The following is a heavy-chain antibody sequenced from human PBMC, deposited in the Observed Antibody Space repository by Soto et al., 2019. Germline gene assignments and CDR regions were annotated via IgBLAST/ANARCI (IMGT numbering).Heavy chain of an antibody. Sequence: QVQLVQSGAEVKKPGSSVKVSCKASGGTFSSYAISWVRRAPGQGLEWMGGISPIFGTANYAQNFQGRVTITADESTSTAYMELSSLRSEDTAVYYCARDLRAAGRPGMDVWGQGTTVTVSS. V-gene: IGHV1-69*01. CDR3: ARDLRAAGRPGMDV. D-gene: IGHD6-13*01. CDR1: GGTFSSYA. J-gene: IGHJ6*02. CDR2: ISPIFGTA.